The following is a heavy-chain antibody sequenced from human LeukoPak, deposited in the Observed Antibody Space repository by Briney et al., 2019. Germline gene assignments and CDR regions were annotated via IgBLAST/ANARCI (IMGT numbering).Heavy chain of an antibody. Sequence: GGSLRLSCAASGFTFSTYWMHWVRQAPGKGLVWVSRITPDGSGTIYADSVKGRFTISRDNAKNTLYLQMNSLSAEDTAVYYCARDYSLWWLTNWGQGTLVTVSS. V-gene: IGHV3-74*01. CDR2: ITPDGSGT. J-gene: IGHJ4*02. D-gene: IGHD2-21*01. CDR1: GFTFSTYW. CDR3: ARDYSLWWLTN.